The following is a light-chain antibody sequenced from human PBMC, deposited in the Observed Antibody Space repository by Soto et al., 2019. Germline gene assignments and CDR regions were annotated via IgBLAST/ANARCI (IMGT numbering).Light chain of an antibody. Sequence: EIVMTQSPATLSVSPGERATLSCRASQSVSSNLAWYQQKPGQAPTLVIYGASARATGIPARFSGSGSGTDFTLTISRLEPEDFAVYYCQQYGSSPWTVGQGTKVDIK. CDR1: QSVSSN. J-gene: IGKJ1*01. CDR3: QQYGSSPWT. CDR2: GAS. V-gene: IGKV3-15*01.